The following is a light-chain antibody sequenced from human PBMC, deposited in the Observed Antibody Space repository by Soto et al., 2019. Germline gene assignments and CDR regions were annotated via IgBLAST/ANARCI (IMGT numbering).Light chain of an antibody. CDR1: QSVSSSY. CDR2: GAS. Sequence: EIVLTQSPGTLSLSPGERATLSCRASQSVSSSYLAWDQKKPGQAPRLLIYGASSRATGIPDRFSGSGSGTDFTLTISRLEPEDFAVYYCQQYGSSPWTFGQGTKVEIK. V-gene: IGKV3-20*01. J-gene: IGKJ1*01. CDR3: QQYGSSPWT.